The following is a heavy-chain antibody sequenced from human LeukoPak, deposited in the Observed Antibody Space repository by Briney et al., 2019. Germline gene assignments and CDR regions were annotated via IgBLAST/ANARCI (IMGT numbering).Heavy chain of an antibody. CDR3: ARSEEGEEMYAFDI. V-gene: IGHV1-18*01. J-gene: IGHJ3*02. Sequence: GASVKVSCKASGYTFTNYGFSWVRQAPGQGLEWMGWISAYNGYTDYAQKFQFRVTMTTDTSTSTAYMELRSLRSDDTAVYYCARSEEGEEMYAFDIWGQGTMVTVSS. CDR1: GYTFTNYG. CDR2: ISAYNGYT. D-gene: IGHD5-24*01.